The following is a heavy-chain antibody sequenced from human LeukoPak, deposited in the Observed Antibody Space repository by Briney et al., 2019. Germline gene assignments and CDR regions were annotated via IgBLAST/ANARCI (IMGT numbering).Heavy chain of an antibody. CDR1: GGSFSGYY. D-gene: IGHD6-19*01. J-gene: IGHJ4*02. Sequence: SETLSLTCAVYGGSFSGYYWSWIRQPPGKGLEWIGEINHSGSTNYNPSLKSRVTISVDTSKNQFSLRLCSVTAADTAVYYCARGLGEAVAGRNYWGQGALVTVPS. V-gene: IGHV4-34*01. CDR3: ARGLGEAVAGRNY. CDR2: INHSGST.